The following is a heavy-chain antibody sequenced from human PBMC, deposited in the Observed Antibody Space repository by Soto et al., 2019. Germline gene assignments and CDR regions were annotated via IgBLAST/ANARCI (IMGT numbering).Heavy chain of an antibody. CDR2: FSLSGTT. CDR3: ARGMTPPGAPAWYYFDS. D-gene: IGHD2-8*02. Sequence: SETLSLTCSVSGASIAGSSYCSCIRQPAGKGLEWIGRFSLSGTTNYSPSLRSRVTMSADVSKNQFSLRLTSVTAADTALYYCARGMTPPGAPAWYYFDSWGQGTLVTVSS. V-gene: IGHV4-4*07. J-gene: IGHJ4*02. CDR1: GASIAGSSY.